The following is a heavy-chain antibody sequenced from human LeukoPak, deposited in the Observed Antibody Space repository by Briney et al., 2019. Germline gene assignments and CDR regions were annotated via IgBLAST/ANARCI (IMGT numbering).Heavy chain of an antibody. CDR2: IHDSGST. Sequence: PSETLSLTCTVSGGSTSNYYWSWIRQTPGKGLEWIAYIHDSGSTYNNPSLKTRLSISIDTSKNQFSLKLNSVSAADTAVYYCARVVAAAGNNWFDPWGQGTLVTVSS. V-gene: IGHV4-59*12. CDR1: GGSTSNYY. J-gene: IGHJ5*02. CDR3: ARVVAAAGNNWFDP. D-gene: IGHD6-13*01.